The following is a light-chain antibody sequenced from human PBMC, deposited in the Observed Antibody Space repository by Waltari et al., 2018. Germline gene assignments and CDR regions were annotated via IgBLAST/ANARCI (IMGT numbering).Light chain of an antibody. CDR3: SSYTGSSALVV. V-gene: IGLV2-14*03. J-gene: IGLJ2*01. CDR2: DVN. CDR1: TIDIGSYNY. Sequence: QSALTQPASVSGSPGQSITISCSGSTIDIGSYNYVSCYQQHPGKAPKLIIVDVNRRPSGVSNRFSGSKSGLTASLTISGLQAEDEAEYYCSSYTGSSALVVFGGGTKLSVL.